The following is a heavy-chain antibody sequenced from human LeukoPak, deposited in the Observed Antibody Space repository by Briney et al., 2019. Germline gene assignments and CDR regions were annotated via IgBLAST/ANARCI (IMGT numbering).Heavy chain of an antibody. J-gene: IGHJ6*03. CDR2: IIPIFGTA. CDR3: ARAADYSNFQRPRCTIYYMDV. D-gene: IGHD4-11*01. Sequence: SVKVSCKASGGTFSSYAISWVRQAPGQGLEWMGGIIPIFGTANYAQKFQGRVTITTDESTSTAYMELSSLRSEDTAVYYCARAADYSNFQRPRCTIYYMDVWGKGTTVTVSS. CDR1: GGTFSSYA. V-gene: IGHV1-69*05.